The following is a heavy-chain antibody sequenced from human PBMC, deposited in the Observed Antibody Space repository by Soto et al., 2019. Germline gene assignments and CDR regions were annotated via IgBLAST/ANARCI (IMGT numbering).Heavy chain of an antibody. CDR2: MNPNSDNT. V-gene: IGHV1-8*01. Sequence: QVQLVQSGAEVKKPGASVKVSCKASGYTFTSYDINWVRQATGQGLEWRGWMNPNSDNTGYAQKFQGRVTMTRNTSISTAYMALSSLRSEDTAVYYGARSTIDTAMGKYDYWGQGTRVIVSS. J-gene: IGHJ4*02. CDR3: ARSTIDTAMGKYDY. D-gene: IGHD5-18*01. CDR1: GYTFTSYD.